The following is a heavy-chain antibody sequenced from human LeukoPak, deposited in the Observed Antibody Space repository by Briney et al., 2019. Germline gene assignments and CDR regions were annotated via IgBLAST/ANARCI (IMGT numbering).Heavy chain of an antibody. CDR1: GGTFSSYA. D-gene: IGHD2-2*01. V-gene: IGHV1-69*13. CDR2: IIPIFGTA. Sequence: SVTVSCKASGGTFSSYAISWVRPAPGQGLEWMGGIIPIFGTANYAQKFQGRVTITADESTSTAYMELSSLRSEDTAVYYCASPRPYCSSTSCLRYYYYYGMDVWGQGTTVTVSS. CDR3: ASPRPYCSSTSCLRYYYYYGMDV. J-gene: IGHJ6*02.